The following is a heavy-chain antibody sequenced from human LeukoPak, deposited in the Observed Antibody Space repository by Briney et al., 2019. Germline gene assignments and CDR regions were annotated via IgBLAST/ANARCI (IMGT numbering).Heavy chain of an antibody. CDR1: GFTFSSYW. D-gene: IGHD2-2*01. CDR3: ARDRVVVPAAFDY. V-gene: IGHV3-74*01. Sequence: GGSLRLSCAAFGFTFSSYWMHWVRQAPGKGLVWVSRINSDGSSTSYADSVKGRFTISRDNAKNTLYLQMNSLRAEDTAVYYCARDRVVVPAAFDYWGQGTLVTVSS. J-gene: IGHJ4*02. CDR2: INSDGSST.